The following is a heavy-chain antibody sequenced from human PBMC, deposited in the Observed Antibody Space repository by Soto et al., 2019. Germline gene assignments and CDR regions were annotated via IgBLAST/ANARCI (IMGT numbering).Heavy chain of an antibody. Sequence: QVQLRESGPGLVEASGTLSLTCEVSTGSISSGNWWSWVRQPPGKGLEWIGEIYYTGATNYNPSLKSRITMTIDKSKDHFSLGLRSATPADTAVYYCARVFSSGSGWMYYFDFWGQGTLVSVSS. J-gene: IGHJ4*02. D-gene: IGHD6-25*01. CDR3: ARVFSSGSGWMYYFDF. CDR1: TGSISSGNW. CDR2: IYYTGAT. V-gene: IGHV4-4*02.